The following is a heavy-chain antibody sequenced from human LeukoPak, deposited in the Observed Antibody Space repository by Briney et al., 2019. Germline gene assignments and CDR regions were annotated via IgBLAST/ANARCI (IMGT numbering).Heavy chain of an antibody. CDR2: IKHSGST. D-gene: IGHD6-6*01. CDR1: GGSFSGYY. V-gene: IGHV4-34*01. Sequence: SETLSLTCAVYGGSFSGYYWSWIRQPPGKGLEWIGKIKHSGSTNYNPSLKSRVTISGDTSKNQFSLKLSSVTAADTAVYYCARGSLGYLVPFQHWGQGTLVTVSS. CDR3: ARGSLGYLVPFQH. J-gene: IGHJ1*01.